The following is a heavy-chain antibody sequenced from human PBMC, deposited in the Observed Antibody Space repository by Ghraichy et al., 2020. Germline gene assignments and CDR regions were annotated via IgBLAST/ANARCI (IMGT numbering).Heavy chain of an antibody. V-gene: IGHV4-30-4*08. J-gene: IGHJ6*03. D-gene: IGHD3-3*01. CDR1: GGSISSGDYY. Sequence: PLSLTCTVSGGSISSGDYYWSWIRQPPGKGLEWIGYIYYSGSTYYNPSLKSRVTISVDTSKNQFSLKLSSVAAADTAVYYCARVVTHYDFWSGYYYYYYMDVWGKGTTVTVSS. CDR3: ARVVTHYDFWSGYYYYYYMDV. CDR2: IYYSGST.